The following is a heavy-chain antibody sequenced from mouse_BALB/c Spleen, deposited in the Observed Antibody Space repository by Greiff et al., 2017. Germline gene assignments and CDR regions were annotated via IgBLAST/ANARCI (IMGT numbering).Heavy chain of an antibody. CDR3: ARGGDDYDGAWFAY. V-gene: IGHV1-7*01. D-gene: IGHD2-4*01. J-gene: IGHJ3*01. CDR1: GYTFTSYW. CDR2: INPSTGYT. Sequence: QVQLQQSGAELAKPGASVKMSCKASGYTFTSYWMHWVKQRPGQGLEWIGYINPSTGYTEYNQKFKDKATLTAAKSSSTAYMQLSSLTSEDSAVYYCARGGDDYDGAWFAYWGQGTLVTVSA.